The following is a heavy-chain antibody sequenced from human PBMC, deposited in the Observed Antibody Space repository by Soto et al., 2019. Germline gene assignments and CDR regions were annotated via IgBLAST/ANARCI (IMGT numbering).Heavy chain of an antibody. J-gene: IGHJ4*02. V-gene: IGHV1-69*08. CDR1: GGTFSSYT. CDR2: IIPILGIA. CDR3: AREWNYYDSSGYYDPFDY. D-gene: IGHD3-22*01. Sequence: QVQLVQSGAEVKKPGSSVKVSCKASGGTFSSYTISWVRQAPGQGLEWMGRIIPILGIANYAQKFQGRVTITEDKSTSTDYMELSSLRSEDTAVYYCAREWNYYDSSGYYDPFDYWGQGTLVTVSS.